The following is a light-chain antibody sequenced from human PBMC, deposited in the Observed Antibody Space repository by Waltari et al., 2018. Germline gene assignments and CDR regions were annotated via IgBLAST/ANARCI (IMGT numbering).Light chain of an antibody. J-gene: IGLJ1*01. V-gene: IGLV2-11*01. CDR3: CSFAGSYTFV. CDR2: DVS. CDR1: SRDVGGYHY. Sequence: QSALTQPRSVSGSPGQSVTISCTGTSRDVGGYHYVSWFQQHPGKVPTLLIYDVSERPSDVPDRFSGSKSANTASLTISGLQTEDEADYYCCSFAGSYTFVFGTGTRVTVL.